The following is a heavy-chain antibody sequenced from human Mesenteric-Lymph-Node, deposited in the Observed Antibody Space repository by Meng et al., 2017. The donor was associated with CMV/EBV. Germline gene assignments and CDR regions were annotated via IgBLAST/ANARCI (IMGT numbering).Heavy chain of an antibody. CDR1: GGSVDSSSYY. D-gene: IGHD6-13*01. Sequence: SGGSVDSSSYYWGWIRQPPGKGLEWIGSIYHSGRTYYNPSLNSRVTISLDTSKNQFSVELASVTAADTAVYYCARVAPSYSSSQLDYWGQGTLVTVSS. V-gene: IGHV4-39*01. J-gene: IGHJ4*02. CDR2: IYHSGRT. CDR3: ARVAPSYSSSQLDY.